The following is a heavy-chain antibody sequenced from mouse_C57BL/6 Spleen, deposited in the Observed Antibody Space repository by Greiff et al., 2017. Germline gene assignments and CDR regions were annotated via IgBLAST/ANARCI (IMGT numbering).Heavy chain of an antibody. V-gene: IGHV5-6*03. CDR2: ISSGGSYT. CDR1: GFTFSSYG. CDR3: ARRGSSFDY. D-gene: IGHD1-1*01. J-gene: IGHJ2*01. Sequence: DVKLVESGGGLVQPKGSLKLSCAASGFTFSSYGMSWVRQTPDKRLEWVATISSGGSYTYYPDSVKGRFTISRDNAKNTLYLQMSSLKSEDTAMYYCARRGSSFDYWGQGTTLTVSS.